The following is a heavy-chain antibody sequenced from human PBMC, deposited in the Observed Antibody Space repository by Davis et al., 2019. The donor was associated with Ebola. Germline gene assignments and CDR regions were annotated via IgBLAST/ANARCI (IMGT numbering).Heavy chain of an antibody. CDR3: ARGGRQQLARGRY. D-gene: IGHD6-13*01. CDR2: FDPEDGET. J-gene: IGHJ4*02. CDR1: GYTLTELS. V-gene: IGHV1-24*01. Sequence: ASVKVSCKVSGYTLTELSMHWVRQAPGKGLEWMGGFDPEDGETIYAQKFQGRVTMTRNTSISTAYMELSSLRSEDTAVYYCARGGRQQLARGRYWGQGTLVTVSS.